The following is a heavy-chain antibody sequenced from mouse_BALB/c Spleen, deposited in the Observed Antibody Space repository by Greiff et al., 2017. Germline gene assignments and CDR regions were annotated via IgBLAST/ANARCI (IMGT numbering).Heavy chain of an antibody. CDR1: GYTFTSYW. CDR3: ARRDDYDDGYAMDY. CDR2: IYHGDGDT. D-gene: IGHD2-4*01. J-gene: IGHJ4*01. V-gene: IGHV1-87*01. Sequence: VQLQQSGAELARPGASVKLSCKASGYTFTSYWMQWVKQRPGQGLEWIGAIYHGDGDTRYTQKFKGKATLTADKSSSTAYMQLSSLASEDSAVYYCARRDDYDDGYAMDYWGQGTSVTVSS.